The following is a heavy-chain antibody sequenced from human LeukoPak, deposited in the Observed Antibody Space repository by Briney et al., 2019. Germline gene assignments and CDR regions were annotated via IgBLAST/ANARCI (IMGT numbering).Heavy chain of an antibody. V-gene: IGHV4-39*01. CDR3: ARQYFDRTGYYYFDY. CDR1: GDAITGSSYC. CDR2: MYYSGNT. D-gene: IGHD3-22*01. J-gene: IGHJ4*02. Sequence: SETLSLTCTVSGDAITGSSYCWGWIRQSPGKGLEWIGSMYYSGNTYSNPSLESRVTMSADTSKNQFSLKLNSVSVADTAVYYCARQYFDRTGYYYFDYWGQGTLVIVSS.